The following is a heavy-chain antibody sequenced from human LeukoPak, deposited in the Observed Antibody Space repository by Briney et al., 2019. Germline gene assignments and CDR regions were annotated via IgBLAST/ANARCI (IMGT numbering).Heavy chain of an antibody. CDR3: AKEYSGYDWNFDL. V-gene: IGHV3-9*01. Sequence: PGGSLRLSCAASGFTFDDYAVHWVRQAPGKGLEWVSGISWNSGSIGYADSVKGRFTISRDNAKNSLYLQMNSLRAEDTALYYCAKEYSGYDWNFDLWGRGTLVTVSS. CDR1: GFTFDDYA. CDR2: ISWNSGSI. D-gene: IGHD5-12*01. J-gene: IGHJ2*01.